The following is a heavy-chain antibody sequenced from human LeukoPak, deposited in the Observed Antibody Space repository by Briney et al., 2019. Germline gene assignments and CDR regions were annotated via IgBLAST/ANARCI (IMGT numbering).Heavy chain of an antibody. Sequence: PSETLSLTCTVSGGSISSYYWSWIRQPPGKGLEWIGYIYYSGSTNYNPSLKSQVTISVDTSKNQFSLKLSSVTAADTAVYYCARVAVATRLGYFDYWGQGTLVTVSS. V-gene: IGHV4-59*01. CDR1: GGSISSYY. D-gene: IGHD5-12*01. CDR2: IYYSGST. CDR3: ARVAVATRLGYFDY. J-gene: IGHJ4*02.